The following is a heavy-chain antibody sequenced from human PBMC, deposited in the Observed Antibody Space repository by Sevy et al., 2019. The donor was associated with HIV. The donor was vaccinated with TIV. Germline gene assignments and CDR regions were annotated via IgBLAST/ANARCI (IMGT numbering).Heavy chain of an antibody. Sequence: SETLSLTCTVSGGFISSYYWSWIRQPARKGLEWIGRIHSSGSTNYNPSLKSRVTMSVDSSKNQFSLKLSSVTAADTAVYYCARALRGGTTKTHYYYYGMDVWGQGSTVTVSS. V-gene: IGHV4-4*07. CDR2: IHSSGST. D-gene: IGHD1-1*01. J-gene: IGHJ6*02. CDR1: GGFISSYY. CDR3: ARALRGGTTKTHYYYYGMDV.